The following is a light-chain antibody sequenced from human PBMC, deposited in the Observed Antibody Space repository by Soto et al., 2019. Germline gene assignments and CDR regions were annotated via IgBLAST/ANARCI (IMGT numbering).Light chain of an antibody. CDR3: QQYGGSPGYT. V-gene: IGKV3-20*01. CDR1: QSVSSSY. J-gene: IGKJ2*01. CDR2: GAS. Sequence: EIVLTQSPGTLSLSPGERATLSCRASQSVSSSYLAWYQQKAGQAPRLLIYGASNRATGIPDRFSGSGSETDFTLTISRLEPEDFAVYYCQQYGGSPGYTFGQGTKLEIK.